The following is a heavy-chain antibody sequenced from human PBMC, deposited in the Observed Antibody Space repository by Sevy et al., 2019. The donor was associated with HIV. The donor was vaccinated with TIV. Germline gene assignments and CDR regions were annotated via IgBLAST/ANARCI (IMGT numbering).Heavy chain of an antibody. CDR1: GFTFSSYS. J-gene: IGHJ3*02. V-gene: IGHV3-21*01. Sequence: GGSLRLSCAASGFTFSSYSMNWVRQAPGKGLEWVSSISSSSSNIYYADSVKGRFTISRDNAKNSLYLQMNSLRAEDTAVYNCARDRSGLGHAFDIWGQRTMVTVSS. CDR2: ISSSSSNI. D-gene: IGHD3-16*01. CDR3: ARDRSGLGHAFDI.